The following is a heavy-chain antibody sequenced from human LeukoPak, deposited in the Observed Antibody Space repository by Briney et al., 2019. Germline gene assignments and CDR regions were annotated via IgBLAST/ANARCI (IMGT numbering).Heavy chain of an antibody. Sequence: VASVTVSCKASGYTFTSYSMHWVRQAPGQGLEWMGIINPSGAGASYAQKFQGRVTMTRDTSTSTVYMELSSLRSEDTAVYYCARENIAAPGTVDYWGQGTLVTVSS. D-gene: IGHD6-13*01. V-gene: IGHV1-46*01. CDR3: ARENIAAPGTVDY. CDR1: GYTFTSYS. CDR2: INPSGAGA. J-gene: IGHJ4*02.